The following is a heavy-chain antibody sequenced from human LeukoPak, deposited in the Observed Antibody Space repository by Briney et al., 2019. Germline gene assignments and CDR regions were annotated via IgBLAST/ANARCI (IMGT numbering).Heavy chain of an antibody. CDR3: AKGAATHVLRVVPYYYYYYMDV. CDR2: ISGSGGST. Sequence: GGSLRLSCAASGFTFSSYAMSWVRQAPGKGLEWVSAISGSGGSTYYADSVKGRFTISRDNSKNTLYLQMNSLRAEDTAVYYCAKGAATHVLRVVPYYYYYYMDVWGKGTTVTVSS. CDR1: GFTFSSYA. D-gene: IGHD2-15*01. J-gene: IGHJ6*03. V-gene: IGHV3-23*01.